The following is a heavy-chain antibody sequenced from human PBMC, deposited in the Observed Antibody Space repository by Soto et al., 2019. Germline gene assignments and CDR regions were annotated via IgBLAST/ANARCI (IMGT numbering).Heavy chain of an antibody. CDR2: LPYNGASP. CDR3: AKMTSDSYGRNYGLDV. CDR1: GFTFCDYA. J-gene: IGHJ6*02. V-gene: IGHV3-23*01. Sequence: WGSLRLSCVASGFTFCDYAMSFGRHSPLGWLEWVSALPYNGASPYYADSVKGRFTISRDNSKKTLFLQMNSLRAEDTALYYCAKMTSDSYGRNYGLDVWGQGTTVTVSS. D-gene: IGHD5-18*01.